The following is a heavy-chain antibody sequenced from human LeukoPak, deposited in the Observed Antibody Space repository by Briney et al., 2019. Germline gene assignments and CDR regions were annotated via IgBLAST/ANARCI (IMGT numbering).Heavy chain of an antibody. D-gene: IGHD6-13*01. CDR1: GFTFNTYS. CDR2: ITRSSAYI. J-gene: IGHJ4*02. CDR3: ARGRIAAARVFDY. Sequence: GGSLRLSCAASGFTFNTYSMNWVRQAPGKGLEGVSSITRSSAYIYYADSVRGRFTISRDNAKNSLYLQMNSLRAEDTAVYYCARGRIAAARVFDYWGQGTLVTVSS. V-gene: IGHV3-21*04.